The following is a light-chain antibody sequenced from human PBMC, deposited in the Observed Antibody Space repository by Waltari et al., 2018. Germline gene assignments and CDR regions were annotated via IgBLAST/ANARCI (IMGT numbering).Light chain of an antibody. CDR2: GTS. V-gene: IGLV1-40*01. CDR3: QSYDTSLSVV. Sequence: QSVLTPPPSVSGAPGQGVSISCTGSGSNLGAGYDLPWYQQQPGKAPNLLIYGTSPRPPGVPARFFGSQSGTSASLAITALQAEDESEYYCQSYDTSLSVVFGGGTKLTVL. J-gene: IGLJ2*01. CDR1: GSNLGAGYD.